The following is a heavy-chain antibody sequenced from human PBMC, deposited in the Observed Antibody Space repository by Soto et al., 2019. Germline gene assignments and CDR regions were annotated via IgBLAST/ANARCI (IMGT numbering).Heavy chain of an antibody. D-gene: IGHD6-6*01. CDR2: MNPNSGNT. Sequence: ASVKVSCKASGYTFTSYDINWVRQATGQGLEWMGWMNPNSGNTGYAQKFQGRVTMTRNTSISTAYMELSSLRSEDTAVYYCAADGKAARPFAFDIWGQGTMVTVSS. J-gene: IGHJ3*02. CDR3: AADGKAARPFAFDI. V-gene: IGHV1-8*01. CDR1: GYTFTSYD.